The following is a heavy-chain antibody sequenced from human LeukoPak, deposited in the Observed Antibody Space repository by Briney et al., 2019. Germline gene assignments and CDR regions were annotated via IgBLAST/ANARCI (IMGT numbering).Heavy chain of an antibody. J-gene: IGHJ4*02. CDR1: GGSISSYY. CDR3: ARLTPDSGDDY. Sequence: SETLSLTCTVSGGSISSYYWSWIRQPPGKGLEWIGYIYYSGSTNYNPSLKSRVTISVDTSKNQFSLKMSSVTVADTAVYYCARLTPDSGDDYWGQGTLVTVSS. CDR2: IYYSGST. V-gene: IGHV4-59*08. D-gene: IGHD1-26*01.